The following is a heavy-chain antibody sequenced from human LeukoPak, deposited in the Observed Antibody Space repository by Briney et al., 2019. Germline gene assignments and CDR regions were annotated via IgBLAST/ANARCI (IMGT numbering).Heavy chain of an antibody. CDR3: ARPCRGYCSSSRWYGMDV. Sequence: GESLKISCKASGYSSTSYWIGWGRQLPGKGLELMGIIYPGDADTRYSPSFQGQVTISADKSINTAYLQWSSLNASDTAMYYCARPCRGYCSSSRWYGMDVWGKGTTVTVSS. CDR2: IYPGDADT. D-gene: IGHD2-2*01. V-gene: IGHV5-51*01. CDR1: GYSSTSYW. J-gene: IGHJ6*04.